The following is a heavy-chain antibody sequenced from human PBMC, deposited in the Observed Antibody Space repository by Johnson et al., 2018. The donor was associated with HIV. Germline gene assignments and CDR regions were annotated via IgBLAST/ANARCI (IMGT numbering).Heavy chain of an antibody. CDR2: ISYDGSSK. Sequence: QVQLVESGGGVVQPGKSLTLSCVSSGLSFSNLGIHWVRQAPGKRPEWVAVISYDGSSKYYAASVKGRFTISRDNSKNTLFLQMNSLRPEDTAVFYCVRGREGVDNSGGSFDVWGQGTMVIVSS. D-gene: IGHD1-1*01. CDR3: VRGREGVDNSGGSFDV. V-gene: IGHV3-30*03. J-gene: IGHJ3*01. CDR1: GLSFSNLG.